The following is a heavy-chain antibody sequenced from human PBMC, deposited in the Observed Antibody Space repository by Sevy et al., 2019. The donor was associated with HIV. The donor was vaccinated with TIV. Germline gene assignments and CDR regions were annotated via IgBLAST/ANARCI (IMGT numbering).Heavy chain of an antibody. CDR3: ARDCKGDYVWGSYY. CDR2: ISAYNGNT. D-gene: IGHD3-16*01. Sequence: ASVKVSCKASGYTFTNYGISWVRQAPGQGLEWMGGISAYNGNTNYAQKLQGRVTMTTATSTTTAYMGLRSLGSDDTAVYYCARDCKGDYVWGSYYWGQGTLVTVSS. J-gene: IGHJ4*02. V-gene: IGHV1-18*04. CDR1: GYTFTNYG.